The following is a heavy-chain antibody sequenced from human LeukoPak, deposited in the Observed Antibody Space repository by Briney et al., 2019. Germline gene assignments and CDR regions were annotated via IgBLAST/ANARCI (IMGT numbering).Heavy chain of an antibody. CDR3: ARGRTYYYDSSGYYLDY. V-gene: IGHV4-39*07. Sequence: PSETLSLTCTVSGGSVSSSSYYWGWLRQPPGKGLEWIGEINHSGSTNYNPSLKSRVTISVDTSKNQFSLKLSSVTAADTAVYYCARGRTYYYDSSGYYLDYWGQGTLVTVSS. D-gene: IGHD3-22*01. J-gene: IGHJ4*02. CDR1: GGSVSSSSYY. CDR2: INHSGST.